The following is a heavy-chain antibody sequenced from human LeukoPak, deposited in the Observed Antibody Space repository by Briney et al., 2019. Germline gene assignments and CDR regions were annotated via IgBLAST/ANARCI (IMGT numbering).Heavy chain of an antibody. CDR2: ISSNGGST. Sequence: GRYLRLYCAASGFSFSTYAMHWVRQAPGKGLEYVSAISSNGGSTYYADSVKGRFTISRDNSKNTLYLQMRSMRAEDTAVYYCVKDHHIVVVNGNYFDYWGQRTLVTVSS. CDR1: GFSFSTYA. D-gene: IGHD2-21*01. V-gene: IGHV3-64D*06. J-gene: IGHJ4*02. CDR3: VKDHHIVVVNGNYFDY.